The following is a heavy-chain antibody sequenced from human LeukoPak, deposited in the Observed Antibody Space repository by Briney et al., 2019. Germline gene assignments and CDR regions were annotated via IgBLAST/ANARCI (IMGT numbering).Heavy chain of an antibody. D-gene: IGHD3-22*01. CDR2: INTDGSGT. CDR1: GFTFSTFG. Sequence: GGSLRLSCGASGFTFSTFGMHWVRQAPGKGLVWVSRINTDGSGTSYADSVKGRFTISRDNAKNTLYLQMNSLRAEDTAVYYCARSHYFDSGGYYYYYFGMDVWGQGTTVTVSS. V-gene: IGHV3-74*01. CDR3: ARSHYFDSGGYYYYYFGMDV. J-gene: IGHJ6*02.